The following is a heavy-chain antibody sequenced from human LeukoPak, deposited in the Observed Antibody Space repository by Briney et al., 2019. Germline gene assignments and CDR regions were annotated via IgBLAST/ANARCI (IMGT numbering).Heavy chain of an antibody. CDR2: ISSSGSTI. Sequence: GGSLRLSCAASGFTFSDYYMSWIRQAPGKGLEWVSYISSSGSTIYYADSVKGRFTISRDNAKNSLYLQMNSLRAEDTAVYYCARERTPDPETYYYDSSGYSWFDPWGQGTLVTVSS. D-gene: IGHD3-22*01. J-gene: IGHJ5*02. V-gene: IGHV3-11*01. CDR3: ARERTPDPETYYYDSSGYSWFDP. CDR1: GFTFSDYY.